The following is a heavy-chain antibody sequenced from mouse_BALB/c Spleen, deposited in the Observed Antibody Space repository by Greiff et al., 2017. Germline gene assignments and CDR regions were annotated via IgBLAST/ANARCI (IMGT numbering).Heavy chain of an antibody. CDR2: INPSTGYT. Sequence: VQLQESGAELAKPGASVKMSCKASGYTFTSYWMHWVKQRPGQGLEWIGYINPSTGYTEYNQKFKDKATLTADKSSSTAYMQLSSLTSEDSAVYYCARYYYGSSPYYWGQGTTLTVSS. D-gene: IGHD1-1*01. V-gene: IGHV1-7*01. CDR1: GYTFTSYW. J-gene: IGHJ2*01. CDR3: ARYYYGSSPYY.